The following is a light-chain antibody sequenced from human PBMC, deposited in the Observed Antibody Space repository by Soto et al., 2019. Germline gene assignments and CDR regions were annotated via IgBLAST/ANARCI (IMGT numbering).Light chain of an antibody. CDR3: QNYGSPVT. Sequence: EIVLTQSPGTLSLSPGERATLSCRASQSVAGSYLAWYQQKPGQAPRLLIYGASSRATAIPDRFSGSGSGTDFTLTIGRLEPEDFAVYYCQNYGSPVTFGGGTKVEIK. CDR1: QSVAGSY. CDR2: GAS. J-gene: IGKJ4*01. V-gene: IGKV3-20*01.